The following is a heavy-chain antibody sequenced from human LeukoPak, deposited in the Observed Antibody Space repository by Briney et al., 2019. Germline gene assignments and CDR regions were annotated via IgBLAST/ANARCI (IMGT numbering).Heavy chain of an antibody. D-gene: IGHD5-12*01. J-gene: IGHJ4*02. V-gene: IGHV1-69*05. CDR3: ARSNGYDYHFDY. CDR2: FIPIFDTT. Sequence: GASVKVSCKASGGTFKNYAVTWVRQAPGQRLEWMGGFIPIFDTTNYAPNFQGRVTITTDESSNTAYMELSSLKSEDTAVYYCARSNGYDYHFDYWGQGTLVTVSS. CDR1: GGTFKNYA.